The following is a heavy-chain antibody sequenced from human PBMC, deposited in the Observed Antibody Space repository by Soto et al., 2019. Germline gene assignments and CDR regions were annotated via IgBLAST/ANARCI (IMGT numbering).Heavy chain of an antibody. D-gene: IGHD5-18*01. CDR3: ARVMEQGYCYVHRAY. Sequence: SVKVPCKASGGTFSSYAISWVRQAPGQGLEWMGGIIPIFGTANYAQKFQGRVTITADESTSTAYMELSSLRSEETAVYYCARVMEQGYCYVHRAYSGQGTLVT. V-gene: IGHV1-69*13. CDR1: GGTFSSYA. CDR2: IIPIFGTA. J-gene: IGHJ4*02.